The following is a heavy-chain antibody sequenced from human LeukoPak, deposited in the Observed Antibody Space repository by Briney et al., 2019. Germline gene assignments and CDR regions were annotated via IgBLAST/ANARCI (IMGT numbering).Heavy chain of an antibody. D-gene: IGHD2-2*01. V-gene: IGHV4-31*03. CDR3: ARGHLGYCSSTSCSGEDY. Sequence: PSETLSLTCTVSGGSISSGGYYWSWLRQHPGKGLEWIGYIYYSGSTYYNPSLKSRVTISVDTSKNQFSLKLSSVTAADTAVYYCARGHLGYCSSTSCSGEDYWGQGTLVTVSS. CDR1: GGSISSGGYY. J-gene: IGHJ4*02. CDR2: IYYSGST.